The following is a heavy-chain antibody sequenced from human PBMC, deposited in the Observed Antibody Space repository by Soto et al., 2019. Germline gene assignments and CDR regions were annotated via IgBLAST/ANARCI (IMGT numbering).Heavy chain of an antibody. CDR1: GYSFTNYW. CDR2: IDASDSYT. V-gene: IGHV5-10-1*01. Sequence: EVQLVQSGAEVKKPGESLRISCQGSGYSFTNYWISWVRQMPGKGLEWMGRIDASDSYTNYSPSFQSHVTISVDKSISTAYLQWSSLQASDTATYYCARAHGLRGPIPTSDYHGMDVWGQGTTVTVSS. D-gene: IGHD2-15*01. J-gene: IGHJ6*02. CDR3: ARAHGLRGPIPTSDYHGMDV.